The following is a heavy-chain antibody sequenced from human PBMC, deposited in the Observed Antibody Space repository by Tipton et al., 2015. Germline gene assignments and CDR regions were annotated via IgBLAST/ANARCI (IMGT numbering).Heavy chain of an antibody. J-gene: IGHJ6*02. CDR1: GGSIRSSSYY. D-gene: IGHD5-24*01. Sequence: TLSLTCTVSGGSIRSSSYYWGWIRQSPGKGLEWIGYISYSGSTHYHPSLKRRVTISLDTSKNQFSLTLNSVTAADTAVYYCARDLEHGMDVWGQGTTVTVSS. CDR2: ISYSGST. V-gene: IGHV4-61*01. CDR3: ARDLEHGMDV.